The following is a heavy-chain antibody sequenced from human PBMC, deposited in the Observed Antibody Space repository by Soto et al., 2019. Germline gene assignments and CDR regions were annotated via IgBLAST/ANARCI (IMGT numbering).Heavy chain of an antibody. J-gene: IGHJ4*02. V-gene: IGHV3-74*01. Sequence: GGSLRLSCVASGFSFSRYWMHWVRQAPGKGLEWVSRIKSDGTSTSYADSVKGRFTISRDNAKNTLYLQMDSLRAEDTAVYYCARDLDSSGYRNPEYYFDYWGQGTLVTVSS. CDR3: ARDLDSSGYRNPEYYFDY. D-gene: IGHD3-22*01. CDR1: GFSFSRYW. CDR2: IKSDGTST.